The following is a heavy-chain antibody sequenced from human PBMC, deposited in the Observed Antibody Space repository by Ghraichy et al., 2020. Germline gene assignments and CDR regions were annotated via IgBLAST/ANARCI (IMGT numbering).Heavy chain of an antibody. CDR1: GYTFTSYG. V-gene: IGHV1-18*04. Sequence: ASVKVSCKASGYTFTSYGIIWVRQAPGRGLECMGWISAYNGNTNYAQKLQGRVTMTTDKSTSTAYMELRSLRSDDTAMYYCARDIEEQLVTSSYYYYGMDVWGKGPTVTVSS. CDR2: ISAYNGNT. CDR3: ARDIEEQLVTSSYYYYGMDV. D-gene: IGHD6-6*01. J-gene: IGHJ6*04.